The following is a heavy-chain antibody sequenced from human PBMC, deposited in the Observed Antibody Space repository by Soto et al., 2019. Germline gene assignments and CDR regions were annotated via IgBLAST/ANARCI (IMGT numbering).Heavy chain of an antibody. D-gene: IGHD3-10*01. CDR2: TTDDGGRT. J-gene: IGHJ4*02. CDR1: GFSFSSYA. Sequence: EVQLLESGGGLVEPGGSLRLSCTASGFSFSSYAMTWVRQAPGKGLEWVSSTTDDGGRTFYADSVKGRFTISRDNSNSWVDVQMGGRRAEDAALYYCARGGGFGTGAYYNVAYWGQGTLVTVSS. V-gene: IGHV3-23*01. CDR3: ARGGGFGTGAYYNVAY.